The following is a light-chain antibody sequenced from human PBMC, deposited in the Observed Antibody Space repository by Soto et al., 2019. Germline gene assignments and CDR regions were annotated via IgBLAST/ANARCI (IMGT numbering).Light chain of an antibody. J-gene: IGKJ2*01. CDR2: WAS. CDR1: QSLLYSSNNKNY. CDR3: QQYSTTPS. V-gene: IGKV4-1*01. Sequence: DIVMTQSPDSLAVSLGERATLNCKSSQSLLYSSNNKNYLAWFQQKPGQPPKLLIYWASTRESGVPDRFSGSGSGTDFTLTISSLQAEDVAVYYCQQYSTTPSFGQGTKLKIK.